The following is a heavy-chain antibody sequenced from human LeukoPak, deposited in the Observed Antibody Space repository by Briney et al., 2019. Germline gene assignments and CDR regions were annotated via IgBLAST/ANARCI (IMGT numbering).Heavy chain of an antibody. CDR2: IYHSGST. Sequence: SETLSLTCAVSGGSISSGGYSWSWIRQPPGKGLEWIGHIYHSGSTYYNPSLKSRVTISVDRSKNQFSLKLSSVTAADTAVYYCARGGVAHSSSWYYYYYGMDVWGQGTTVTVSS. CDR3: ARGGVAHSSSWYYYYYGMDV. V-gene: IGHV4-30-2*01. CDR1: GGSISSGGYS. J-gene: IGHJ6*02. D-gene: IGHD6-13*01.